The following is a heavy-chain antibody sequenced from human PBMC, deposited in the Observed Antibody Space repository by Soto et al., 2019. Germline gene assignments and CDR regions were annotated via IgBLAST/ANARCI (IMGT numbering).Heavy chain of an antibody. V-gene: IGHV4-59*11. Sequence: ETLSLTCSVSGVSLTSHYWTWIRQSPGKGLEWIGYIYYSGSTNYSPSLKSRLTMSIDTPSNQFSLNLSSVTAADTAIYYCARLRDRSGTASIYNGMDVWGPGTMVTVSS. D-gene: IGHD3-22*01. CDR2: IYYSGST. CDR3: ARLRDRSGTASIYNGMDV. J-gene: IGHJ6*02. CDR1: GVSLTSHY.